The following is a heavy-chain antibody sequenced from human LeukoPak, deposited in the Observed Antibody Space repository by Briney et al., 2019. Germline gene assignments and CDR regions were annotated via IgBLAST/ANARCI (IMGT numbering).Heavy chain of an antibody. CDR2: ISAYNGNT. Sequence: ASVKVSCKASGYTFTRYGISWVRQAPGQGLQWMGWISAYNGNTNYAQKLQGRVTMTTDTSTSTAYMQLRSLRSDDTAVYYCARNLERGSFDYWGQGTLVTVSS. CDR1: GYTFTRYG. CDR3: ARNLERGSFDY. J-gene: IGHJ4*02. D-gene: IGHD1-26*01. V-gene: IGHV1-18*01.